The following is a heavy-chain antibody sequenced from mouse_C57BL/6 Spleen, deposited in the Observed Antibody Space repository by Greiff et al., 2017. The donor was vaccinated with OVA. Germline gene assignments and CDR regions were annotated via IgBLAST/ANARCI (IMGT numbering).Heavy chain of an antibody. V-gene: IGHV1-69*01. Sequence: VQLQQSGAELVMPGASVKLSCKASGYTFTSYWMHWVKQRPGQGLEWIGEIDPSDSYTNYNQKFKGKSTLTVDKSSSTAYMQLSSLTSEDSAVYYCARVGGNFFMDYWGQGTSVTVSS. J-gene: IGHJ4*01. D-gene: IGHD1-1*02. CDR1: GYTFTSYW. CDR2: IDPSDSYT. CDR3: ARVGGNFFMDY.